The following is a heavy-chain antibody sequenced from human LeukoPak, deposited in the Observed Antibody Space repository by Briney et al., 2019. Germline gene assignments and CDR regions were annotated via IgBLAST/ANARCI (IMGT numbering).Heavy chain of an antibody. V-gene: IGHV1-69*13. J-gene: IGHJ3*02. CDR3: AIYARDSSGYSFSGSAFDI. CDR2: TIPIFGTA. D-gene: IGHD3-22*01. Sequence: ASVKVSCKASGGTFSSYAISWVRQAPGQGLEWMGGTIPIFGTANYAQKFQGRVTITADESTSTAYMELSSLRSEDTAVYYCAIYARDSSGYSFSGSAFDIWGQGTMVTVSS. CDR1: GGTFSSYA.